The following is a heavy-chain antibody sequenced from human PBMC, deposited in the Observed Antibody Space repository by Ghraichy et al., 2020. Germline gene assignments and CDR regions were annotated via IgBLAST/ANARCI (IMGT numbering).Heavy chain of an antibody. J-gene: IGHJ4*02. CDR2: ISENGGTT. CDR3: AKYGDRAVAGRHFDS. V-gene: IGHV3-23*01. CDR1: EFTFDTYA. Sequence: GGSLRLSCAASEFTFDTYAMTWVRQAPGKGLEWISCISENGGTTNYPASVKGRLTVSRDNSKNTLYLQMSSLRAEEMAVYYCAKYGDRAVAGRHFDSWGQGILLIVSS. D-gene: IGHD6-19*01.